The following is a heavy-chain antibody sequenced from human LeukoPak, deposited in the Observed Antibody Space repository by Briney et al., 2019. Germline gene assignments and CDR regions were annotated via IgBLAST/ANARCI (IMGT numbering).Heavy chain of an antibody. V-gene: IGHV4-39*07. CDR2: IYYSGST. CDR3: AREYSGTTRGFDY. D-gene: IGHD1-26*01. Sequence: SETLSLTCTVSGGSISSSSYYWGWIRQPPGKGLGWIGSIYYSGSTYYNPSLKSRVTISVDTSKNQFSLKLSSVTAADTAVYYCAREYSGTTRGFDYWGQGTLVTVSS. CDR1: GGSISSSSYY. J-gene: IGHJ4*02.